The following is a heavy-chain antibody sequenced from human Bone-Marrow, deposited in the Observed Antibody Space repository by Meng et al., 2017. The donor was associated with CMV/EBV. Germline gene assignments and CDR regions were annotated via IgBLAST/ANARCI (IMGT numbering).Heavy chain of an antibody. CDR3: ARAGISGSFWFDP. J-gene: IGHJ5*02. CDR1: GFTFSSYS. CDR2: ISSSSSYI. Sequence: GESLKISCAASGFTFSSYSMNWVRQAPGKGLEWVSSISSSSSYIYYADSVKGRFTISRDNAKNSLYLQMNSLRAEDTAVYYCARAGISGSFWFDPWGQGTRVTGSS. V-gene: IGHV3-21*01. D-gene: IGHD1-26*01.